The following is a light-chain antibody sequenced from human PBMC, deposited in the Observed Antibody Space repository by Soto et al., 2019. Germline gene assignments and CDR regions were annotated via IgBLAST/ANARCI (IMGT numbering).Light chain of an antibody. CDR2: GNS. V-gene: IGLV1-40*01. J-gene: IGLJ1*01. Sequence: QSVLPQPPSVSGAPGQRGTISCTGSSSNIGAGYDVHWYQQLPGTAPKLLIYGNSNRPSGVPDRFSGSKSGTSASLAITGLQAEDEADYYGQSYDSSLSGFYVFGTGTKLTVL. CDR3: QSYDSSLSGFYV. CDR1: SSNIGAGYD.